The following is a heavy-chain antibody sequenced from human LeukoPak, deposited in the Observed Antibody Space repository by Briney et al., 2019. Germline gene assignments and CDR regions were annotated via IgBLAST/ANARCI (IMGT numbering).Heavy chain of an antibody. J-gene: IGHJ4*02. CDR3: ARAWATEYFDY. Sequence: SETLSLTCTVSGGSISSYYWSWIRQPPGKGLEWIGYMYYSGTINYNPSLKSRVTISVDTSKNQFSLKLSSVTASDTAMYYCARAWATEYFDYWGQGTLVTGSS. CDR1: GGSISSYY. CDR2: MYYSGTI. V-gene: IGHV4-59*12.